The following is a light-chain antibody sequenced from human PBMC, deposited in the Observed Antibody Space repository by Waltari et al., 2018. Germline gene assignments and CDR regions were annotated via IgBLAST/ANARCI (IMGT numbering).Light chain of an antibody. V-gene: IGKV1-5*03. CDR2: KAS. CDR1: QSISSW. J-gene: IGKJ2*01. Sequence: DIQMTRPPSPLLDSEEDKVTTTCRASQSISSWLAWYQQKPGKAPKLLIYKASSLESGVPSRFSGSGSGTEFTLTISSLQPDDFATYYCQQYNSYSYTFGQGTKLEIK. CDR3: QQYNSYSYT.